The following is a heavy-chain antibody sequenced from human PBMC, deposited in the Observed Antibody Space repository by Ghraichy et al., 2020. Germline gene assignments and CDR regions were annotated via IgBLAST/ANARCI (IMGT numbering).Heavy chain of an antibody. J-gene: IGHJ4*02. Sequence: GGSLRLSCAASGFTFSNYWMSWVRQAPGKGLEWVANIKQDGSEKYYVDSVKGRFTISRDNAQNSLSLQMNSLRTEDTAVYYCARNNGYSYGYYSDYWGQGSLVTVSS. V-gene: IGHV3-7*01. CDR2: IKQDGSEK. CDR3: ARNNGYSYGYYSDY. D-gene: IGHD5-18*01. CDR1: GFTFSNYW.